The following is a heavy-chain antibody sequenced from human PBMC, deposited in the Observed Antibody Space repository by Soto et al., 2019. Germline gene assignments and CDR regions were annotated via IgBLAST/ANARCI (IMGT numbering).Heavy chain of an antibody. CDR1: GFTFDDYA. J-gene: IGHJ2*01. D-gene: IGHD6-19*01. V-gene: IGHV3-9*01. CDR2: ISWNSGSI. Sequence: HPGGSLRLSCAASGFTFDDYAMHWVRQAPGKGLEWVSGISWNSGSIGYADSVKGRFTISRDNAKNSLYLQMNSLRAEDTALYYCAKVVVGVAGTFWYFDLWGRGTLVTAPQ. CDR3: AKVVVGVAGTFWYFDL.